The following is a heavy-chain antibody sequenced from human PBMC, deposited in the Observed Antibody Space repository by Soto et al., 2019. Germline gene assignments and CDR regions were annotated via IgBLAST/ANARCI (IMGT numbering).Heavy chain of an antibody. V-gene: IGHV3-30*18. Sequence: GGSLRLSCAASGFTFSSYGMHWVRQAPGKGLEWVAVISYDGSNKYYADSVKGRFTISRDNSKNTLYLQMNSLRAEDTAVYYCAKSQGNAGYYYYYGMDVWGQGTTVTVSS. J-gene: IGHJ6*02. CDR1: GFTFSSYG. D-gene: IGHD1-1*01. CDR2: ISYDGSNK. CDR3: AKSQGNAGYYYYYGMDV.